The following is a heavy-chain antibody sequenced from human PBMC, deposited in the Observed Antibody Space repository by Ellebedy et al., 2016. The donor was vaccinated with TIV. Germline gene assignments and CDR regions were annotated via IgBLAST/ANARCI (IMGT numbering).Heavy chain of an antibody. V-gene: IGHV1-46*01. CDR2: INPSGGST. D-gene: IGHD6-13*01. CDR3: AREMRSPDWSKSNWYGALDN. Sequence: ASVKVSCKASGFSFSTHYMHWVRQAPGQGLEWMGIINPSGGSTSYAQKFQGRVTMTRDTSTTTVYMELSSLRSEDTAVYYCAREMRSPDWSKSNWYGALDNWGQGTLVTVAS. CDR1: GFSFSTHY. J-gene: IGHJ4*02.